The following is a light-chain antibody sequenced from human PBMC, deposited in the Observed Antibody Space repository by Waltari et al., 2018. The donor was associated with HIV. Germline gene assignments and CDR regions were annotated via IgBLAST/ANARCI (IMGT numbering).Light chain of an antibody. J-gene: IGLJ1*01. V-gene: IGLV2-23*02. CDR3: CSYAGTNTWQF. CDR1: SSDIWRYNL. Sequence: SALTQPAPVSGSPGQSLTISCTASSSDIWRYNLVSWYQHNAGKAPKLMIYEVNKRASGVSNALSGSKSGNTASLTITALQAEDEADYYCCSYAGTNTWQFFGTGTKVTVL. CDR2: EVN.